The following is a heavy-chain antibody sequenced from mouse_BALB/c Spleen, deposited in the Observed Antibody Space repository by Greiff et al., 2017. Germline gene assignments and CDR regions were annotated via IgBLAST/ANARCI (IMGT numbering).Heavy chain of an antibody. V-gene: IGHV1-9*01. Sequence: QFHPQQLEVDLLSLGPPVKFSSKAPASTSSTYWKRWVKQRPGLGFEWIGEILPGSGSTNYNEKFKGKATFTADKSSNTADMQLSSLTSEDSAVYYCARGGTVRFAYWGQGTLVTVSA. CDR2: ILPGSGST. CDR3: ARGGTVRFAY. D-gene: IGHD1-1*01. CDR1: ASTSSTYW. J-gene: IGHJ3*01.